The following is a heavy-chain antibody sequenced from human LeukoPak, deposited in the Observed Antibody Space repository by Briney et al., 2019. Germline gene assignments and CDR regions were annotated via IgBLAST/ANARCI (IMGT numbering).Heavy chain of an antibody. J-gene: IGHJ4*02. CDR2: ISSSGGNT. Sequence: PGGSLRLSCTASGITFNSYAMSWVRQAPGKGLEWVSGISSSGGNTYYADSAKGRFTVSRDNSKNTLYLQMNSLSAEDTAVYYCAQRATVTRGFDYWGQGTLVTVSS. CDR3: AQRATVTRGFDY. CDR1: GITFNSYA. D-gene: IGHD4-17*01. V-gene: IGHV3-23*01.